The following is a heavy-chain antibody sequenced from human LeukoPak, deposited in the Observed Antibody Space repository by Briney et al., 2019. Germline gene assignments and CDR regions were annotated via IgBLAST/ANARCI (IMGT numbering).Heavy chain of an antibody. V-gene: IGHV4-4*07. CDR1: GGSISGYY. J-gene: IGHJ4*02. CDR3: ARGPDYGGNSGLDY. Sequence: SETLSLTCTVSGGSISGYYWSWIRQPAGKGLEWIGRIYTSGSTNYNPSLKSRVTISVDTSKNQFSLKLSSVTAADTAVYYCARGPDYGGNSGLDYWGQGTLVTVSS. D-gene: IGHD4-23*01. CDR2: IYTSGST.